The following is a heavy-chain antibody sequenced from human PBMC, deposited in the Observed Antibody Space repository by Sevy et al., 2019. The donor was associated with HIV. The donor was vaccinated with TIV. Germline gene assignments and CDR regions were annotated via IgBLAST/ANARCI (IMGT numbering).Heavy chain of an antibody. CDR3: ARQKNSGFDV. J-gene: IGHJ3*01. D-gene: IGHD6-19*01. CDR2: TWYASKWYN. CDR1: GDSVSRTDVA. Sequence: SQTLSLTCAISGDSVSRTDVAWNWIRQSPSRGLEWLGRTWYASKWYNDYAISVKSRLTINPDTTRNQVSLHLSSVTPEGTAVYYCARQKNSGFDVWGQGTVVTVSS. V-gene: IGHV6-1*01.